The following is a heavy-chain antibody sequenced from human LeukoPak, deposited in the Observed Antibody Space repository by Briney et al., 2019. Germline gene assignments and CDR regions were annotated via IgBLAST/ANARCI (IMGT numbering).Heavy chain of an antibody. Sequence: SETLSLTRTVSGGSISSGSYYWSWIRQPAGKGLEWIGRIYTSGSTNYNPSLKSRVTISVDTSKNQFSLKLSSVTAADTAVYYCAREYDSSGYDPYYFDYWGRGTLVTVSS. CDR3: AREYDSSGYDPYYFDY. CDR2: IYTSGST. V-gene: IGHV4-61*02. CDR1: GGSISSGSYY. D-gene: IGHD3-22*01. J-gene: IGHJ4*02.